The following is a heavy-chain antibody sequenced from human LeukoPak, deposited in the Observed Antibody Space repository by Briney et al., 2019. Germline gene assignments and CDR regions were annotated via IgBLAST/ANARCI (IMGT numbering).Heavy chain of an antibody. V-gene: IGHV3-30*18. CDR3: AKDLQVAVLASFGVVITNYYYYYGMDV. J-gene: IGHJ6*02. CDR1: GFTFSSYG. Sequence: GGSLRLSCAASGFTFSSYGMHWVRQAPGKGLEWVAVISYDGSNKYYADSVKGRFTISRDNSKNTLYLQMNSLRAEDTAVYYCAKDLQVAVLASFGVVITNYYYYYGMDVWGRGTTVTVSS. D-gene: IGHD3-3*01. CDR2: ISYDGSNK.